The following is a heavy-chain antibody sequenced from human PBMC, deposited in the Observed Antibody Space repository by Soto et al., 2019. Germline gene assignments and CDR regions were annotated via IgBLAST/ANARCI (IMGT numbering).Heavy chain of an antibody. CDR3: ARSLRYCSSPSCYHFHY. CDR1: GGSISSSNC. J-gene: IGHJ4*02. D-gene: IGHD2-2*01. Sequence: SETLSLTCAVSGGSISSSNCWSWVRQPPGKGLEWIGEIYHSVSTNYNPSLKSRVTISVDKSKNQLSLQLSSVTAADTAVYYRARSLRYCSSPSCYHFHYWCQATLVTVSS. V-gene: IGHV4-4*02. CDR2: IYHSVST.